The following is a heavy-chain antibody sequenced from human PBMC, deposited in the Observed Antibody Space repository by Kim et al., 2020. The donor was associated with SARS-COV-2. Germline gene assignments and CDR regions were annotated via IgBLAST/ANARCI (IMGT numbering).Heavy chain of an antibody. Sequence: SETLSLTCTVSGGSVSSSNYYWGWLRQPPGKGLEWIGCIHHTGSTFYNPSLKSRVTISVDTSKNQFSLKLSSVTAADTAVYYCVRHMTTGTNYYYYGMDVWGQGTTVTVSS. V-gene: IGHV4-39*01. D-gene: IGHD4-17*01. CDR1: GGSVSSSNYY. CDR3: VRHMTTGTNYYYYGMDV. J-gene: IGHJ6*02. CDR2: IHHTGST.